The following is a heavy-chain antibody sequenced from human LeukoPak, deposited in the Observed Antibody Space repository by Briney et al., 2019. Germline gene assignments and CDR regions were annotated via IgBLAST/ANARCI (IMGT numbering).Heavy chain of an antibody. CDR1: EFTFSDYA. D-gene: IGHD3-22*01. Sequence: QPGGSLRLSCAASEFTFSDYAISWVRQAPGKGLEWVSSITASGGSTYYADSVKGRFTISRDNSKNTLYLQMNSLRVEDTAVYYCGKHRSESSGYRFDNWGQGTLVTVSS. CDR2: ITASGGST. CDR3: GKHRSESSGYRFDN. J-gene: IGHJ4*02. V-gene: IGHV3-23*01.